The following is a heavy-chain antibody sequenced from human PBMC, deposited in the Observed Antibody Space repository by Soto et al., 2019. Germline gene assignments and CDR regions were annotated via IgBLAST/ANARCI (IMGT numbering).Heavy chain of an antibody. D-gene: IGHD3-22*01. J-gene: IGHJ4*02. V-gene: IGHV4-4*02. Sequence: QVQLQESGPGLVKPSGTLSLTCAVSGGSISSSNWWSWVRQPPGKGLEWIGEIYHSGSTNYNPSLKRRVTISVDKSKNQFSLKLSSVTAADTAVYYCARIPNYYYDSSGGNDYWGQGTLVTVSS. CDR1: GGSISSSNW. CDR3: ARIPNYYYDSSGGNDY. CDR2: IYHSGST.